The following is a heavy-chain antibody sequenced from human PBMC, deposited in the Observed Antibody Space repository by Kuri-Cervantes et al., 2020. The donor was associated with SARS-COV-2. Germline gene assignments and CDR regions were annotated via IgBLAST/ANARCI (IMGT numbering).Heavy chain of an antibody. CDR3: ARVSIGQRLRFDP. J-gene: IGHJ5*02. Sequence: SETLSLTCSVSGASISSHNWSWIRQPPGKGLEWIGFIYYTGSTNYKPSLRGRLTISIDTSKNQVSLRLSSVTAADTAVYYCARVSIGQRLRFDPWGQGTLVTVSS. V-gene: IGHV4-59*08. CDR2: IYYTGST. CDR1: GASISSHN. D-gene: IGHD6-25*01.